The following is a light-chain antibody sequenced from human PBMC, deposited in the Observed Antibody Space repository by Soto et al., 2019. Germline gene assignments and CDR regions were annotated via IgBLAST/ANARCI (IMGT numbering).Light chain of an antibody. Sequence: DIVMTQSPDSLAVSLGERATINCKSSQSVLYSSNNKNYLAWYQQKPGQPPKLLIYWASTRESGVPDRFSGSGSGTDFTLTISSLQAEDVALYYCQQYYFTPLTFGQGTKLEIK. CDR3: QQYYFTPLT. CDR1: QSVLYSSNNKNY. J-gene: IGKJ2*01. CDR2: WAS. V-gene: IGKV4-1*01.